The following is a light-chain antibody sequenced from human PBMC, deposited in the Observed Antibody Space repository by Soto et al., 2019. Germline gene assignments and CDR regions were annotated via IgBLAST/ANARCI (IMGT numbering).Light chain of an antibody. CDR2: GAS. CDR1: QSVSSSY. CDR3: QQYGSSYT. Sequence: EIVLTQSPGTLSLSPGERATLSCRASQSVSSSYLAWYQQKPGQAPRLLIYGASIRATGIPDGFSGSGSGTDLSLTISRLDPEDFAVYYCQQYGSSYTFGQGTKLEIK. J-gene: IGKJ2*01. V-gene: IGKV3-20*01.